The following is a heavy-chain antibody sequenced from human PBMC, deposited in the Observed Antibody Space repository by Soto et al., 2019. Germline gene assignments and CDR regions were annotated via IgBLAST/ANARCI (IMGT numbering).Heavy chain of an antibody. CDR3: ARGMYNWFDP. V-gene: IGHV3-53*01. Sequence: GSLRLSCAASGFTFSSFAMSWVRQAPGKGLEWVSVIYIAGGTYYADSVKGRFTISRDNSKNTVYLQMNNLRTDDTAVYYCARGMYNWFDPWGQGTVVTVSS. CDR2: IYIAGGT. CDR1: GFTFSSFA. J-gene: IGHJ5*02.